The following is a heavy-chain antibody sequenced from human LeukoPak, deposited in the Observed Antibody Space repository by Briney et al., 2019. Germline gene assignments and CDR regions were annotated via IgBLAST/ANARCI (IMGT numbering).Heavy chain of an antibody. CDR1: GYTFTGYY. CDR2: INPNSSGT. D-gene: IGHD3-22*01. Sequence: GASVKVSCKASGYTFTGYYMHWVRQAPGQGLEWMGWINPNSSGTNYAQKFQGRVTMTRDTSISTAYMELSRLRSDDTAVYYCARRAYYYDSSGYYYGSRSDWFDPWGQGTLVTVSS. V-gene: IGHV1-2*02. J-gene: IGHJ5*02. CDR3: ARRAYYYDSSGYYYGSRSDWFDP.